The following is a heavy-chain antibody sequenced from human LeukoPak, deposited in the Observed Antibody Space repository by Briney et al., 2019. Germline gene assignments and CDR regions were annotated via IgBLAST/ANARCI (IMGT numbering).Heavy chain of an antibody. Sequence: GGSLRLSCAASGFTFSSYSMNWVRQAPGKGLEWVSSISSSSSYIYYADSVKARFTISRDNAKNSLYLQMNSLRAEDTAVYYCARSPEARYFDWLLRAFDIWGQGTMVTVSS. D-gene: IGHD3-9*01. V-gene: IGHV3-21*01. CDR2: ISSSSSYI. CDR1: GFTFSSYS. J-gene: IGHJ3*02. CDR3: ARSPEARYFDWLLRAFDI.